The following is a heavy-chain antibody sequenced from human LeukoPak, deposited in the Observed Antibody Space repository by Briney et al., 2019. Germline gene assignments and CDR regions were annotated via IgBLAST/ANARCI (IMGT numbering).Heavy chain of an antibody. CDR2: ISYDGSNK. J-gene: IGHJ4*02. CDR1: GFTFSSYG. D-gene: IGHD3-10*01. Sequence: GRSLRLSCAASGFTFSSYGMYCVRQAPGKGLESVAVISYDGSNKYYADFVKGRFTISRDNSKNTLYLQMNSLRAEDTAVYYCAKDPLNYGSGTYFDYWGQGTLVTVSS. V-gene: IGHV3-30*18. CDR3: AKDPLNYGSGTYFDY.